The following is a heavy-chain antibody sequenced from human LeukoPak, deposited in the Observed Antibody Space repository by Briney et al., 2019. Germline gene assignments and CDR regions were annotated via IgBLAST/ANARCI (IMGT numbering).Heavy chain of an antibody. CDR1: GDIVSKYT. V-gene: IGHV1-69*08. Sequence: SVKVSCKPSGDIVSKYTIIWVRQAPGQGLEWVGRIIPIFGTANYAQKLQGRVTITADRSTGTSYMELNSLRFEDTAIYYCAREYFDNSAYHGFDYWGQGTLVTVSS. CDR2: IIPIFGTA. CDR3: AREYFDNSAYHGFDY. D-gene: IGHD3-22*01. J-gene: IGHJ4*02.